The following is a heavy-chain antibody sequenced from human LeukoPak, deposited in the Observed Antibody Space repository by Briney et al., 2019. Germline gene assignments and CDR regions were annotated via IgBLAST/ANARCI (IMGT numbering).Heavy chain of an antibody. CDR1: GGSISSYY. D-gene: IGHD6-13*01. CDR3: ARGIPPSPDWYSSSWSYYFDY. J-gene: IGHJ4*02. Sequence: SETLSLTCTVSGGSISSYYWSWIRQPPGKGLEWIGYIYYSGSTNYNPSLKSRVTISVDTSKNQFSLQLNSVTPEDTAVYYCARGIPPSPDWYSSSWSYYFDYWGQGTLVTVSS. V-gene: IGHV4-59*12. CDR2: IYYSGST.